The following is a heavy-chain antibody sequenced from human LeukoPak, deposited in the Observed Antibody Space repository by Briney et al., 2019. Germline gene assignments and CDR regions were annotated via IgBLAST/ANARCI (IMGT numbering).Heavy chain of an antibody. CDR1: GDSVSSNLAT. Sequence: SLTLSLTCVISGDSVSSNLATWNSIRQSPSRGLEWLGRTYYRFKWSNYYAVSVQSRLTINPDTSENHFSLQLSFVTPEDTAVYFCARALGIVFDYWGQGTLVTVSS. CDR3: ARALGIVFDY. V-gene: IGHV6-1*01. J-gene: IGHJ4*02. CDR2: TYYRFKWSN. D-gene: IGHD3-16*02.